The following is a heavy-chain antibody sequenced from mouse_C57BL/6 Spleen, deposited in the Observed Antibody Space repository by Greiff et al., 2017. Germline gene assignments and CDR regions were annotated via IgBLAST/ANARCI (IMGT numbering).Heavy chain of an antibody. CDR1: GFNIKDYY. CDR3: TPSSYDSDGYFDY. CDR2: IDPEDGDT. V-gene: IGHV14-1*01. J-gene: IGHJ2*01. Sequence: VQLQQSGAELVRPGASVKLSCTASGFNIKDYYMHWVKQRPEQGLEWIGRIDPEDGDTESAPKFQGKATMTADTSSNTAYLPLSILTSEDTAVYYCTPSSYDSDGYFDYWGQGTTRTVSS. D-gene: IGHD2-4*01.